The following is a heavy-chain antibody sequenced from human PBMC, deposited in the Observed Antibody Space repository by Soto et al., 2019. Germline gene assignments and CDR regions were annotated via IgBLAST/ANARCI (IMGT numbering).Heavy chain of an antibody. CDR2: ISGSGTTT. CDR3: AKGPTIFGVVITFEYYYGMDV. Sequence: GSLRLSCAASGFILSSSAMSWVRQAPGRGLEWVSAISGSGTTTYYADSVKGRFTISGDNSKNTVYLQMNSLRVEDTAVYYCAKGPTIFGVVITFEYYYGMDVWGQGTTVTVSS. D-gene: IGHD3-3*01. V-gene: IGHV3-23*01. CDR1: GFILSSSA. J-gene: IGHJ6*02.